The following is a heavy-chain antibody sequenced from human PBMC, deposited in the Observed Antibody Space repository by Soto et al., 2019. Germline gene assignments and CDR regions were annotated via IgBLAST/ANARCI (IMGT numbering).Heavy chain of an antibody. J-gene: IGHJ4*02. CDR1: GYTFTGYY. CDR3: ARDGGTTGTTTYDY. V-gene: IGHV1-2*04. D-gene: IGHD1-1*01. CDR2: INPNSGGT. Sequence: ASVKVSCKASGYTFTGYYMHWVRQAPGQGLEWMGWINPNSGGTNYAQKFQGWVTMTRDTSISTAYMELSRLRSDDTAVYYCARDGGTTGTTTYDYWGQGTLVTVS.